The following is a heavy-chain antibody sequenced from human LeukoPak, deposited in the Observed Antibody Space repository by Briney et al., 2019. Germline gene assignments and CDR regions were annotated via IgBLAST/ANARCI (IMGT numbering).Heavy chain of an antibody. Sequence: ASVKVSCKASGGTFSSYAISWVRQAPGQGLEWMGGIIPIFGTANYAQKFQGRVTITADESTSTAYMELRSLRSDDTAVYYCARVYRDELRYFDWFNDAFDIWGQGTMVTVSS. D-gene: IGHD3-9*01. CDR1: GGTFSSYA. CDR2: IIPIFGTA. CDR3: ARVYRDELRYFDWFNDAFDI. V-gene: IGHV1-69*13. J-gene: IGHJ3*02.